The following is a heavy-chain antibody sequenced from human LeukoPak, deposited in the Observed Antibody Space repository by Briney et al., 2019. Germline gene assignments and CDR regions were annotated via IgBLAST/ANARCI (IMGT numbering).Heavy chain of an antibody. D-gene: IGHD6-13*01. CDR2: IYPGDSDT. V-gene: IGHV5-51*01. J-gene: IGHJ4*02. Sequence: GESLKISCKGSGYRFTSYWIGGVRPMPRKGLEWIGIIYPGDSDTRYSPSFQGQVTISADKSISTAYLQWSSLKASDTAMYYCARRPSNNWYIPYFDSWGQGALVTVSS. CDR3: ARRPSNNWYIPYFDS. CDR1: GYRFTSYW.